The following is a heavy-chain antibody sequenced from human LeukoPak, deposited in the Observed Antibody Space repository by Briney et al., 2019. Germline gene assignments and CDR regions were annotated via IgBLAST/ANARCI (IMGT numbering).Heavy chain of an antibody. CDR3: AKETAGYGLLLRNYMDV. CDR2: ISAYSGNT. CDR1: GYTFSTYG. Sequence: GASVKVSCKASGYTFSTYGISWVRQAPGQGLEWMGWISAYSGNTNYAQKLQGRVTMTTDTSTSTAYMELSSLRSEDTAVYYCAKETAGYGLLLRNYMDVWGKGTTVTVSS. D-gene: IGHD6-13*01. V-gene: IGHV1-18*01. J-gene: IGHJ6*03.